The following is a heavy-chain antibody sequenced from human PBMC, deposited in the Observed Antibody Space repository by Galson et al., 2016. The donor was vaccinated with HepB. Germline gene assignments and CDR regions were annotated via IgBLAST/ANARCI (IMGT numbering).Heavy chain of an antibody. D-gene: IGHD4-17*01. CDR3: STSGIDYGDYSPHGV. CDR1: GYNFRRYW. Sequence: QSGAEVKKPGESLKISCKGSGYNFRRYWIAWVRQMPGKSLEWMGIIYPADSDTRYSPSFQGQVTISADESISTAYLQWSSLKASDTAIYYCSTSGIDYGDYSPHGVWGQGTAVTVS. CDR2: IYPADSDT. J-gene: IGHJ6*02. V-gene: IGHV5-51*01.